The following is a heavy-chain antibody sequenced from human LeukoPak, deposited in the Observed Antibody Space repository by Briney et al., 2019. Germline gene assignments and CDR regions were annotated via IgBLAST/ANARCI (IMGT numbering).Heavy chain of an antibody. Sequence: GGSLRLSCAASGFTFGSYAMSWVRQAPGKGLEWVSAISGSGGSAYYADSVKVRFTISRDNSKNTLYLQMNSLRAEDTAVYYCASSGPYSSGWYAFDIWGQGTMVTVSS. D-gene: IGHD6-19*01. CDR3: ASSGPYSSGWYAFDI. J-gene: IGHJ3*02. CDR1: GFTFGSYA. CDR2: ISGSGGSA. V-gene: IGHV3-23*01.